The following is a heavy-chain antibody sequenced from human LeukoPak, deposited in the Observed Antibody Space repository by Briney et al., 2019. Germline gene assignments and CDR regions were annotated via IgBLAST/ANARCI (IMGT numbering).Heavy chain of an antibody. CDR3: ARSYYYDSSGYYTYYYYAMDV. CDR1: GGSISSYY. V-gene: IGHV4-59*01. J-gene: IGHJ6*02. CDR2: IYYSGST. D-gene: IGHD3-22*01. Sequence: SETLSLTCTVSGGSISSYYWSWIRQPPGKGMEWIGYIYYSGSTNYNPSLKSRVTISVDTSKNQFSLKLSSVTAADTAVYYCARSYYYDSSGYYTYYYYAMDVWGQGTTVTVSS.